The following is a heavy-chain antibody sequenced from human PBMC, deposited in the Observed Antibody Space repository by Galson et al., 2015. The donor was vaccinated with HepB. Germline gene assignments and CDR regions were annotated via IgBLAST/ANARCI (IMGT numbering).Heavy chain of an antibody. Sequence: SLRLSCAASGFTFSSYFTDWVRQAPGKGLVWVSDTNRDGSVTRYADSVKGRFTISRDNAKNMLYLQTNSLRVDDAAIYYCARGGVVGGTGYWGRGTLVTVSS. V-gene: IGHV3-74*01. CDR1: GFTFSSYF. D-gene: IGHD6-19*01. J-gene: IGHJ4*02. CDR3: ARGGVVGGTGY. CDR2: TNRDGSVT.